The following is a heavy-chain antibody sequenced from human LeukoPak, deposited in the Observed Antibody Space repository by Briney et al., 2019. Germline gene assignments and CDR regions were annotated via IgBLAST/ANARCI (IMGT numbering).Heavy chain of an antibody. Sequence: GGSLRLSCAASGFNFNDAWMTWVRQAPGKGPEWVGRIKSKASGGTTDYAAPVKGRFTISRDDSKNMVYLQMSSLKTEDTAVYYCSWIIKVGGLMGHWGQGALVTVS. CDR2: IKSKASGGTT. D-gene: IGHD3-16*01. CDR1: GFNFNDAW. V-gene: IGHV3-15*01. J-gene: IGHJ4*02. CDR3: SWIIKVGGLMGH.